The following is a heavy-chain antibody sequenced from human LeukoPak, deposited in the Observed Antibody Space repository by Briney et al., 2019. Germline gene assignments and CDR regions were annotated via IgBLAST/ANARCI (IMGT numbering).Heavy chain of an antibody. V-gene: IGHV3-7*01. J-gene: IGHJ6*03. D-gene: IGHD1-26*01. Sequence: GGSLRLSCAASGFTFSSYWMSWVRQAPGKGLEWVANIKQDGSEKYYVDSVKGRFTISRDNAKNSLYPQMNSLRAEDTAVYYCSKVGTWENYYYYYYMDVWGKGTTVTISS. CDR3: SKVGTWENYYYYYYMDV. CDR1: GFTFSSYW. CDR2: IKQDGSEK.